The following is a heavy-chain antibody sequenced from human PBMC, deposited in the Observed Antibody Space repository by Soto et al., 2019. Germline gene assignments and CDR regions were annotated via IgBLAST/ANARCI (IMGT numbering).Heavy chain of an antibody. CDR1: GYTLTSYY. Sequence: GASVKVSCKASGYTLTSYYMHWVRQAPGQGLEWMGTINPSGGSTSYAQKFQGRVTMTRDTSTSTVYMELSSLRSEDTAVYYCARDREVDYYYYGMDVWGQGTTVTVSS. CDR2: INPSGGST. D-gene: IGHD5-12*01. V-gene: IGHV1-46*01. CDR3: ARDREVDYYYYGMDV. J-gene: IGHJ6*02.